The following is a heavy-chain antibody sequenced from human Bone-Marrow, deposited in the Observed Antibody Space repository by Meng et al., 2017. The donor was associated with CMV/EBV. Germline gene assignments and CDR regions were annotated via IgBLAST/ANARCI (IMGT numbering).Heavy chain of an antibody. CDR3: ARDREFYCGGDCYPSGGFDL. J-gene: IGHJ6*02. V-gene: IGHV1-46*01. CDR1: GYIFTSYY. D-gene: IGHD2-21*01. CDR2: INPSGGST. Sequence: ASLKVSCKASGYIFTSYYMHWVRQAPGQGLEWMGIINPSGGSTSYAQKFQGRVTMTRDTSTSTVYMELSSLRSEDTAVYYCARDREFYCGGDCYPSGGFDLWGQGTTVTVSS.